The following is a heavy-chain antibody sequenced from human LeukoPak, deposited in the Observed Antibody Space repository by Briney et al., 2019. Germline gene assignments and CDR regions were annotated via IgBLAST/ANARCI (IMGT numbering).Heavy chain of an antibody. Sequence: GESLRLSCEASGFTLSQYGLHWVRQAPGNGLERVAFIPSEGSGRFHAASVKDRFSISKDDSKHTLYLQMNSLRAEDTALYYCVKSGNTLGSYWYFDLWGRGTLVTVSS. J-gene: IGHJ2*01. V-gene: IGHV3-30*02. CDR3: VKSGNTLGSYWYFDL. CDR1: GFTLSQYG. CDR2: IPSEGSGR. D-gene: IGHD3-10*01.